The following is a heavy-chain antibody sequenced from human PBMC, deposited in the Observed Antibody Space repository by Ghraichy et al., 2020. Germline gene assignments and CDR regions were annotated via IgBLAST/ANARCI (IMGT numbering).Heavy chain of an antibody. V-gene: IGHV3-48*01. J-gene: IGHJ3*02. D-gene: IGHD6-13*01. CDR1: GFTFTSYS. CDR3: ARDRFSSNRPDAFDN. Sequence: GESLNISCAASGFTFTSYSMNWVRQAPGKGLEWVSYISSSSSHTHYADSVRGRFIISRDNAKNSMDLQMNSLRTEDTAIYYCARDRFSSNRPDAFDNWGQGTMVTVSS. CDR2: ISSSSSHT.